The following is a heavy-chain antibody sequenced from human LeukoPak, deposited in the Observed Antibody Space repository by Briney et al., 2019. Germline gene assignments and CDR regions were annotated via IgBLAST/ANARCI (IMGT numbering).Heavy chain of an antibody. CDR2: IRGYNGYT. D-gene: IGHD3-22*01. CDR1: GYTFTSYG. CDR3: ARDEARYSSGYYPNWFDP. Sequence: ASVKVSCKASGYTFTSYGISWVRQAPGQGLEWMRWIRGYNGYTHYAHNLQGRVTMTTDTSTSTAYMELRSLRSDDTAVYYCARDEARYSSGYYPNWFDPWGQGTLVTVSS. V-gene: IGHV1-18*01. J-gene: IGHJ5*02.